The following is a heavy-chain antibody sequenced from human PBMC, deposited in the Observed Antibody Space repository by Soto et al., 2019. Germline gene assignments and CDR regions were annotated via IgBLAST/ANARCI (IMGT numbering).Heavy chain of an antibody. V-gene: IGHV1-8*01. CDR2: MQPSTGRT. CDR3: ARGVSAGVDY. Sequence: QVQLVQSGAEVREPGASVKVSCKASGYSFTSLDINWVRLTAGQGLEWMGWMQPSTGRTGYAQKFQGRVTMTRDTSINTAYMELTTLTSDDTAFYYCARGVSAGVDYWGQGTLVTVSS. D-gene: IGHD1-26*01. J-gene: IGHJ4*02. CDR1: GYSFTSLD.